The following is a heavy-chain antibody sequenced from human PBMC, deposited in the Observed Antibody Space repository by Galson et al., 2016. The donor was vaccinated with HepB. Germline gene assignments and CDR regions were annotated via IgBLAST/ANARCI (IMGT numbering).Heavy chain of an antibody. CDR2: ISFNGGET. CDR1: GFIFRNFA. D-gene: IGHD3-10*01. CDR3: AKPIMVRGVMSYYFDD. Sequence: SLRLSCAASGFIFRNFAMHWVRQSPDKGLQWVAVISFNGGETYFADSVKGRFTISRDNSKNTLFLHMNGLRNEDTAVYYCAKPIMVRGVMSYYFDDWGQGTLVTVSS. V-gene: IGHV3-30*18. J-gene: IGHJ4*02.